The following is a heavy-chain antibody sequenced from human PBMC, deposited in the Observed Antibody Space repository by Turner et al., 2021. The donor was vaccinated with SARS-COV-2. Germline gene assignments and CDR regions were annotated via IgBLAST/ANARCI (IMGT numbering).Heavy chain of an antibody. Sequence: EVQLLESGGGLVQPGGPLGLSCAASGFTFSSYAMSWVRQAPGKGLEWVSAISGSGGSTYYADSVKGRFTISRDNSKNTLYLQMNSLRAEDTAVYYCAKDTGWGLESPYYFDYWGQGTLVTVSS. CDR2: ISGSGGST. V-gene: IGHV3-23*01. CDR1: GFTFSSYA. J-gene: IGHJ4*02. CDR3: AKDTGWGLESPYYFDY. D-gene: IGHD2-8*02.